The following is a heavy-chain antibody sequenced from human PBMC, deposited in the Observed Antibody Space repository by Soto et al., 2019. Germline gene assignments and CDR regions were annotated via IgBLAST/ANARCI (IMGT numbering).Heavy chain of an antibody. V-gene: IGHV3-13*01. D-gene: IGHD6-19*01. CDR2: IGTDGDT. CDR1: GFTFRSYD. J-gene: IGHJ2*01. Sequence: EVQMVESGGNLVQPGGSLRLSCAASGFTFRSYDMHWVRQGTGKGLDWVSSIGTDGDTYYLGSLTGRFTISREDAKISLYLQMNSLRDGDTAVYYCARAMAVNRWYFDLWGRGTLVTVSS. CDR3: ARAMAVNRWYFDL.